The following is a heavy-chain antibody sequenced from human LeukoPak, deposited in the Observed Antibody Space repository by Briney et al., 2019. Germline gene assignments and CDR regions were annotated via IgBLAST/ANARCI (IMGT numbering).Heavy chain of an antibody. CDR2: ISSGSTTI. J-gene: IGHJ4*02. V-gene: IGHV3-48*01. CDR1: GFTLSDYW. D-gene: IGHD6-19*01. CDR3: ARDVEQWLVRVYYFDY. Sequence: GGSLRLSCVTSGFTLSDYWMNWVRQAPGKGLEWVSYISSGSTTIYYADSVKSRFTISRDNAKNSLYLQMNSLRAEDTAVYYCARDVEQWLVRVYYFDYWGQGTLVTFSS.